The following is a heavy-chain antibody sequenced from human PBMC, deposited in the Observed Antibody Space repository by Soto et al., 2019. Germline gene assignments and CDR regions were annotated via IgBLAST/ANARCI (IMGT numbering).Heavy chain of an antibody. CDR2: IYHSGGT. D-gene: IGHD1-1*01. CDR3: ARDQLEGNWFDP. J-gene: IGHJ5*02. V-gene: IGHV4-30-2*01. CDR1: GGSISSVGYS. Sequence: QLQLQESGSGLVRPSQTLSLTCAVSGGSISSVGYSWNWIRQPPGKGLEWIGYIYHSGGTPYNPSLKSRVTISVDKSKNQFSLKLSSVTAADTAVYYCARDQLEGNWFDPWGQGTLVTVSS.